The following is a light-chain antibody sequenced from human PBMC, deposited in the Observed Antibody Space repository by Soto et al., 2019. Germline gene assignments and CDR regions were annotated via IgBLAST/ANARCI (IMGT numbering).Light chain of an antibody. Sequence: HSVLTQPASVSGSPGQSIAISCTGSSSDIGIYKYVSWYQQHPGKVPKLIIYEVTNRPSGVSNRFSGSKSGNTASLTISGLQAEDEADYYCSSYTTSSTRVFGPGTKLTVL. CDR2: EVT. CDR1: SSDIGIYKY. CDR3: SSYTTSSTRV. J-gene: IGLJ1*01. V-gene: IGLV2-14*01.